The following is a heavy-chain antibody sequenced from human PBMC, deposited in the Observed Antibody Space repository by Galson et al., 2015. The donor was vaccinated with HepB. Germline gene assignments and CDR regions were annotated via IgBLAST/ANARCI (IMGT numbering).Heavy chain of an antibody. CDR1: GYTFTGYY. J-gene: IGHJ4*02. CDR2: INPKSGGT. D-gene: IGHD2/OR15-2a*01. Sequence: SVKVSCKASGYTFTGYYMHWVRQAPGQGLEWMGWINPKSGGTNYAQKFQGRVTMTRDTSISTAYMELSRLRSDDTAVYYCAPSDSTNYYFDYWGQGTLVTVSS. CDR3: APSDSTNYYFDY. V-gene: IGHV1-2*02.